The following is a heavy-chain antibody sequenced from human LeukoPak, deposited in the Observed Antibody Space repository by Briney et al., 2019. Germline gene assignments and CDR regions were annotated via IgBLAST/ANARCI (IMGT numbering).Heavy chain of an antibody. CDR1: GFTFSSYW. J-gene: IGHJ4*02. Sequence: PGGSLRVSCVASGFTFSSYWMHWVRQAPGKGLVWVSRIKSDGSTNYADSVKGRFTISRDNAKNSLSLQMNSLRVEDTAVYYCARDRDCGDGGCYPHFDYWGQGVRVTVSS. CDR3: ARDRDCGDGGCYPHFDY. CDR2: IKSDGST. V-gene: IGHV3-74*01. D-gene: IGHD2-15*01.